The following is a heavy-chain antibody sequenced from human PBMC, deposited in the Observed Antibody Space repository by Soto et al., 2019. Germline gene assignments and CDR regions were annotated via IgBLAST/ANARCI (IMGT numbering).Heavy chain of an antibody. V-gene: IGHV4-31*03. J-gene: IGHJ4*02. CDR2: IYYSGST. Sequence: SETLSLTCTVSGGSISSGGYYWSGIRHHPGKGLEWIGYIYYSGSTYYNPSLKSRVTISVDTSKNQFSLKLSSVTAADTAVYYCARVPIRYYDSSGYYPHFDYWGRGTLVTVSS. CDR3: ARVPIRYYDSSGYYPHFDY. CDR1: GGSISSGGYY. D-gene: IGHD3-22*01.